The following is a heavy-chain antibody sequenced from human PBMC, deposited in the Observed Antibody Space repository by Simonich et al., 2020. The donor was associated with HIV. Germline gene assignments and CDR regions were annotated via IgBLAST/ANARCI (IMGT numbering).Heavy chain of an antibody. CDR1: GVSFSGYS. CDR3: ARHLGVAGSNWFDA. D-gene: IGHD6-19*01. J-gene: IGHJ5*02. Sequence: QVQLQQWGAGLLKPSETLSLTCAVSGVSFSGYSWSWIRQSPGQGLEWIGEINHSGNNNYNPSLKSRGTMAVDTAKNQFSLKLNSGTAAGTAVYYWARHLGVAGSNWFDAWGQGTLVTVFS. CDR2: INHSGNN. V-gene: IGHV4-34*01.